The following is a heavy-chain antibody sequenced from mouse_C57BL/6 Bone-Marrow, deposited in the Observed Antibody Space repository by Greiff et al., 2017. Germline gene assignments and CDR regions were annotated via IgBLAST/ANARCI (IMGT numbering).Heavy chain of an antibody. CDR3: ASQGDYGSSVDY. CDR2: IDPSDSYT. J-gene: IGHJ2*01. Sequence: QVQLQQPGAELVRPGTSVKLSCKASGYTFTSYWMHWVKQRPGQGLEWIGVIDPSDSYTKYNQKFKGKATLTVDTASSTSYMQLSSLTSEDSAVYYCASQGDYGSSVDYWGQGTTLTVSS. CDR1: GYTFTSYW. V-gene: IGHV1-59*01. D-gene: IGHD1-1*01.